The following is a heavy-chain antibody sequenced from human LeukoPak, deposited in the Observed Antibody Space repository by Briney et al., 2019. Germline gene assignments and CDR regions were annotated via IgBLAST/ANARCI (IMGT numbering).Heavy chain of an antibody. V-gene: IGHV3-74*01. CDR1: GFTFSSYW. J-gene: IGHJ3*02. D-gene: IGHD3-22*01. CDR2: INSDGSST. Sequence: GGSLRLSCAASGFTFSSYWMHWVRQAAGKGLVGVSRINSDGSSTSYADSVSGRFTISRDNDKNTLYLQLNSLRVKDTAVYYCARARNYYDGSVSRNAFDIWGQGTMVTVSS. CDR3: ARARNYYDGSVSRNAFDI.